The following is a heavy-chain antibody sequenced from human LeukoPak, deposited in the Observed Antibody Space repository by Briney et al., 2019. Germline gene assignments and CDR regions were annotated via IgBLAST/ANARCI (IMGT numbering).Heavy chain of an antibody. CDR1: GFTFSSYE. V-gene: IGHV3-48*03. D-gene: IGHD2-2*01. Sequence: GGSLRLSCAASGFTFSSYEMNWVRQAPGKGLEWVSYISGSGSTIYYADSVKGRFTISRDNANNSLYLQMNSLRAEDTAVYYCARDLAAMNPYWYFDLWGRGTLVTVSS. J-gene: IGHJ2*01. CDR2: ISGSGSTI. CDR3: ARDLAAMNPYWYFDL.